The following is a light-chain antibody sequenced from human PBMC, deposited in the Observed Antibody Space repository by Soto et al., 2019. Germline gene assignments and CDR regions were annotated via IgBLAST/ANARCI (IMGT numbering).Light chain of an antibody. Sequence: EIVLTQSPGTLSLSPGERAALSCRASQSVSSSQLAWYQQKPGQAPRLLFYGASERPTGIPDRLSGSCSGTDFTLTINRLEPEDFALYYCQQCGSSPTFGQGTKVDI. J-gene: IGKJ1*01. CDR1: QSVSSSQ. V-gene: IGKV3-20*01. CDR2: GAS. CDR3: QQCGSSPT.